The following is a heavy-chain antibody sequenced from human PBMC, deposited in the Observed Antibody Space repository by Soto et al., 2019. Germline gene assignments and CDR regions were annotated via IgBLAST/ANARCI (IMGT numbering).Heavy chain of an antibody. D-gene: IGHD2-21*02. CDR3: ARAPHRIVVVTAIPSYFDY. CDR1: GYSIISRVYS. V-gene: IGHV4-30-2*01. J-gene: IGHJ4*02. CDR2: ISHSGTT. Sequence: SETLSLTCAFSGYSIISRVYSWTWIRQPPGKVPEWIGYISHSGTTYHNPSLKSRLTISMDRSTNQFSLKLKSVSAADTAVYYCARAPHRIVVVTAIPSYFDYWGQGVLVTVSS.